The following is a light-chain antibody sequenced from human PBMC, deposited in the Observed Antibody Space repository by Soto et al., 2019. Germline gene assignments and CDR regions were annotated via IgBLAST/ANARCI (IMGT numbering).Light chain of an antibody. CDR2: KAS. CDR3: QKYDGAPKT. V-gene: IGKV1-5*03. CDR1: QSISAW. Sequence: DIQMTQSPSSLSASVGDRVTIACRASQSISAWLAWYQQKPGKAPKLLIYKASNLEDGVPTRFSGSGSGTDFTLTISSLQPEDVATYYCQKYDGAPKTFGQGTKVDIK. J-gene: IGKJ1*01.